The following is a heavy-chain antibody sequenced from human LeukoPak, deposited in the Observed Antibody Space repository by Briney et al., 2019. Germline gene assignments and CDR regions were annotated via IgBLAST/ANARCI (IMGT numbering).Heavy chain of an antibody. CDR1: GYTFTGYY. CDR3: ARVSNYDSSGYFSPPRYFQH. Sequence: ASVKVSCKASGYTFTGYYMHWVRQAPGQGLEWMGWINPNSGGTNYAQKFQGGVTMTRDTSISTAYMELSRLRSDDTAVYYCARVSNYDSSGYFSPPRYFQHWGQGTLVTVSS. CDR2: INPNSGGT. J-gene: IGHJ1*01. D-gene: IGHD3-22*01. V-gene: IGHV1-2*02.